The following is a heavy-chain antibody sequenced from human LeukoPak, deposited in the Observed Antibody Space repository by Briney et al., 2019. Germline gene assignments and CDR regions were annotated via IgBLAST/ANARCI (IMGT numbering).Heavy chain of an antibody. CDR3: AKYAPPTTVVTRYFDY. J-gene: IGHJ4*02. V-gene: IGHV3-23*01. D-gene: IGHD4-11*01. CDR2: IGRSGGDI. Sequence: GGSLRLYCAASGFTFSNYAMTWVRQAPGKGLEWISVIGRSGGDIQYGDSVKGRFTISRDNSKNTLYLQMNSLRVEDTAVYYCAKYAPPTTVVTRYFDYWGQGTLVTVS. CDR1: GFTFSNYA.